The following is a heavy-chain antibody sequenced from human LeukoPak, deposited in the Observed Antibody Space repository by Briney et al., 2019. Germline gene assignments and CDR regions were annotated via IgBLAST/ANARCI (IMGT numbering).Heavy chain of an antibody. V-gene: IGHV3-7*01. Sequence: GGSLRLSCAASGFTFSAYWMTWVRQAPGKGLAWVANIIEGGDVKYYVDSVKGRFTISRDNTKNSLYLQMTSLRADDTAVYYCARSGYSSSLLDYWGQGTLVTVSS. CDR1: GFTFSAYW. CDR2: IIEGGDVK. D-gene: IGHD6-13*01. CDR3: ARSGYSSSLLDY. J-gene: IGHJ4*02.